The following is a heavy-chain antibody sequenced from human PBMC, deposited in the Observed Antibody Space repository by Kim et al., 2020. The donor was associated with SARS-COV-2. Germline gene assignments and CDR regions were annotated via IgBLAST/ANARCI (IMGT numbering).Heavy chain of an antibody. V-gene: IGHV3-21*01. Sequence: YISYADSVKGRFTISRDNAKNSLYLQMNSLRAEDTAVYYCARVYRGIFDYWGQGTLVTVSS. CDR3: ARVYRGIFDY. J-gene: IGHJ4*02. CDR2: YI. D-gene: IGHD3-16*02.